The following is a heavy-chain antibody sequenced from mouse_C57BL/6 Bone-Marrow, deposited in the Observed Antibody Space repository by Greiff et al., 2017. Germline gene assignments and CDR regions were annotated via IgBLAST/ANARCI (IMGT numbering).Heavy chain of an antibody. J-gene: IGHJ1*03. CDR3: ARDYGSSYWDFDV. Sequence: QVQLQESGPELVKPGASVKLSCKASGYTFTSYDIHWVKQRPGQGLEWIGWIYPRDGSTKYNEKFKGKATLTVDTSSSTAYMELHSLTSEDSAVYFGARDYGSSYWDFDVWGTGTTVTVSA. CDR1: GYTFTSYD. D-gene: IGHD1-1*01. CDR2: IYPRDGST. V-gene: IGHV1-85*01.